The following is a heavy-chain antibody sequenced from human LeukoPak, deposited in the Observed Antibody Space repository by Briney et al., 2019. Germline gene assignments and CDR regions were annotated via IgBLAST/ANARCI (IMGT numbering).Heavy chain of an antibody. CDR2: IIPIFGTA. D-gene: IGHD6-19*01. J-gene: IGHJ4*02. CDR1: GGTFSSYA. V-gene: IGHV1-69*13. CDR3: ARDSEQWLERGRFDY. Sequence: ASVKVSCKASGGTFSSYAISWVRQAPGQGLEWMGGIIPIFGTANYAQKFQGRVTTTADESTSTAYMELSSLRSEDTAVYYCARDSEQWLERGRFDYWGQGTLVTVSS.